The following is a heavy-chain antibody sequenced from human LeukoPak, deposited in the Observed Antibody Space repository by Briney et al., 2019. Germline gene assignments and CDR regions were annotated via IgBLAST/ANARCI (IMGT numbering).Heavy chain of an antibody. Sequence: GGSLRLSCAASGFTVSSNYMSWVRQAPGKGLEWVSVIYSGGSTYYADSVKGRFTISRDNSKNTLYLQMNSLRAEDTAVYYCARDGEDGYNPFDYWGQGTLVTVSS. CDR2: IYSGGST. CDR3: ARDGEDGYNPFDY. J-gene: IGHJ4*02. CDR1: GFTVSSNY. V-gene: IGHV3-66*01. D-gene: IGHD5-24*01.